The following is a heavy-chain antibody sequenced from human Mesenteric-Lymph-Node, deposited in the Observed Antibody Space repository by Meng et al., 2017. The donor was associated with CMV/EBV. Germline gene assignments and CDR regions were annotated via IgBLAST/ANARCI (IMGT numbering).Heavy chain of an antibody. Sequence: SCGSINSAGYFWTWIRQHPGKGLEWIGYIYYSGGTHYNPSLKSRVTISADTSKNQFSLNLNSVTAADTAVYYCAIYGSGTSYYFDYWGQGTLVTVSS. CDR1: CGSINSAGYF. V-gene: IGHV4-31*02. D-gene: IGHD3-10*01. CDR2: IYYSGGT. CDR3: AIYGSGTSYYFDY. J-gene: IGHJ4*02.